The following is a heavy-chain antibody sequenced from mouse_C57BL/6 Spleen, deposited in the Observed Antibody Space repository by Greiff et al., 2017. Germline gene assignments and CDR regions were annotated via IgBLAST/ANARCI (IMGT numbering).Heavy chain of an antibody. J-gene: IGHJ1*03. V-gene: IGHV6-3*01. D-gene: IGHD2-3*01. CDR2: SRLKSDNYAT. CDR1: GFTFSNYW. CDR3: TDDGYSRYFDV. Sequence: EVHLVESGGGLVQPGGSMKLSCVASGFTFSNYWMNWVRQSPEKGLEWVAQSRLKSDNYATHYAESVKGRFTISRDDSKSSVYLQMNNLRAEDTGIYYCTDDGYSRYFDVWGTGTTVTVSS.